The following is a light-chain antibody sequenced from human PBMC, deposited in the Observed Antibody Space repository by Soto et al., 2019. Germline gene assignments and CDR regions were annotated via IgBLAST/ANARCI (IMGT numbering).Light chain of an antibody. CDR3: QPRQYWPPIT. CDR1: QNISRS. J-gene: IGKJ5*01. Sequence: EILMTQSPVTLSVSPGERATLSCRASQNISRSLAWYQQKPGQGPSLLIYGTSTRAGGVPARFSGGGSGTEFTLTITSRQSEDFAGYYCQPRQYWPPITFGQGTRTEI. CDR2: GTS. V-gene: IGKV3-15*01.